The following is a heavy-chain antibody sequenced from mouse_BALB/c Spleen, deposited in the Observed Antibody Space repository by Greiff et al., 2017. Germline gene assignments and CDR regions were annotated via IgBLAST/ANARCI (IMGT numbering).Heavy chain of an antibody. CDR3: NAEWFAY. J-gene: IGHJ3*01. CDR2: IDPENGDT. V-gene: IGHV14-4*02. CDR1: GFNFKDYY. Sequence: VQLQQSGAELVRSGASVKLSCTASGFNFKDYYMHWVKQRPEQGLEWIGWIDPENGDTEYAPKFQGKATMTADTSSNTAYLQLSSLTSEDTAVYYCNAEWFAYWGQGTLVTVSA.